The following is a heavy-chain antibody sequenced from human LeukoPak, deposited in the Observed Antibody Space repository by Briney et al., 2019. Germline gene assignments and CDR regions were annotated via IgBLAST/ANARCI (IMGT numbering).Heavy chain of an antibody. V-gene: IGHV4-34*01. CDR3: ASEGAAGTSFGHYYYYMDV. Sequence: SETLSLTCAVYGGSFSGYYWSWIRQPPGKGLEWIGEINHSGSTNYNPSLKSRVTISVDTSKNQFSLRLSSVTAADTAVYYCASEGAAGTSFGHYYYYMDVWGKGTTVTISS. CDR2: INHSGST. CDR1: GGSFSGYY. J-gene: IGHJ6*03. D-gene: IGHD6-13*01.